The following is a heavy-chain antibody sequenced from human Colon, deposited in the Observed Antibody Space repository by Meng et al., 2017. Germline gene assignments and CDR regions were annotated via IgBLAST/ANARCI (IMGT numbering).Heavy chain of an antibody. CDR1: GFVFSDYE. D-gene: IGHD3-3*01. J-gene: IGHJ4*02. CDR3: ATDLYGVKDFDD. V-gene: IGHV3-48*03. CDR2: ITSRGDIA. Sequence: GGSLRLSCAASGFVFSDYEFNWVRQAPGKGLEWISYITSRGDIALYADSVKGRFTISRDSAKNSLYLQMNSLRAEDTAVYFCATDLYGVKDFDDWGQGTLVTV.